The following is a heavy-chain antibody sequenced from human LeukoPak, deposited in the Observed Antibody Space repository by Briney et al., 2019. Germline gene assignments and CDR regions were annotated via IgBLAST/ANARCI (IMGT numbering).Heavy chain of an antibody. CDR1: GGSIIGDS. V-gene: IGHV4-59*08. D-gene: IGHD4-17*01. CDR3: ARHRYSGDRAFDI. J-gene: IGHJ3*02. Sequence: PSETLSLTRTVSGGSIIGDSRSWRRQPPGKGLKWSGYIYYTGSTDYNPSLKSRVTISVDMSRNQFSLRLSSVTDADTAVYYCARHRYSGDRAFDIWGQGTMLTVSS. CDR2: IYYTGST.